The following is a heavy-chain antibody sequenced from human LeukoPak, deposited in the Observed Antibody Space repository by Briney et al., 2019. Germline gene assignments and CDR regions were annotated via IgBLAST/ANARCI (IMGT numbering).Heavy chain of an antibody. J-gene: IGHJ5*02. Sequence: SETLSLTCTVSGVSMSSSPYYWGWIRQPPGKGLEWIGTIYDSGNTNYNPSLRSRLTISVDTSRNQFSLKLSSVTAADTAVYYCARHDCDGSRCSANWFDPWGQGTLVTVSS. V-gene: IGHV4-39*01. CDR2: IYDSGNT. D-gene: IGHD2-15*01. CDR1: GVSMSSSPYY. CDR3: ARHDCDGSRCSANWFDP.